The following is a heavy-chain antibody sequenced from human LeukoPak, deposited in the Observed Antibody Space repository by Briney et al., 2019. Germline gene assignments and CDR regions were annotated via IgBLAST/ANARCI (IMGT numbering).Heavy chain of an antibody. V-gene: IGHV3-23*01. Sequence: GGSLRLSCAASGFTFSSYAMSWVRQAPGKGLEWDSAISGSGGSTYYADSVKVRFTISRDNSKNTLYLQMNSLRAEDTAVYYCAKGRYSNYELVPFDPWGQGTLVTVSS. CDR1: GFTFSSYA. J-gene: IGHJ5*02. CDR3: AKGRYSNYELVPFDP. D-gene: IGHD4-11*01. CDR2: ISGSGGST.